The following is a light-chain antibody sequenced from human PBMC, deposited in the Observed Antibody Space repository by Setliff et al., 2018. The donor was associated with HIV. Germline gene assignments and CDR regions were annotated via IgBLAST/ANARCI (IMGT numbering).Light chain of an antibody. CDR1: SSDVGSYNF. Sequence: QSVLTQPASVSGSPGQSITISCAGTSSDVGSYNFVSWYQQHPGKAPKLIIYEVSKRPSGVSNHFSGSKSGNTASLTISGLQTEDEAEYYCCPYASTGSFVFGTGTRSPS. J-gene: IGLJ1*01. V-gene: IGLV2-23*02. CDR2: EVS. CDR3: CPYASTGSFV.